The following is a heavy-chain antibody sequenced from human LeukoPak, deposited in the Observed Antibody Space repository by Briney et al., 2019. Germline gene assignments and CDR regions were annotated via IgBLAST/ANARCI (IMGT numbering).Heavy chain of an antibody. CDR3: ARGRQLRSRTPNLAIDY. Sequence: SETLSLTCTVSGASITSYYWSWIRQPPGKGLEWIGNIYYSGSTNYNPSLKSRVTISVDTSKNQFSLKLSSVTAADTAVYYCARGRQLRSRTPNLAIDYWGQGTLVTVSS. CDR2: IYYSGST. V-gene: IGHV4-59*12. J-gene: IGHJ4*02. D-gene: IGHD5-24*01. CDR1: GASITSYY.